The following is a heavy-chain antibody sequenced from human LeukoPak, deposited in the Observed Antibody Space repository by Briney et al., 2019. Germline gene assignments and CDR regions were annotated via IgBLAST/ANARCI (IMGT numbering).Heavy chain of an antibody. D-gene: IGHD2-15*01. V-gene: IGHV4-34*01. CDR3: ASTLGYCSGGSCYPDY. J-gene: IGHJ4*02. CDR2: INHSGSN. Sequence: SETLSLTCAVYGGSFSGYYWSWIRQPPGKGLDWIGEINHSGSNNYNPSLKSRVTISVDSSNNQFSLKLSSVTAADTAVYYCASTLGYCSGGSCYPDYWGQGTLVTVSS. CDR1: GGSFSGYY.